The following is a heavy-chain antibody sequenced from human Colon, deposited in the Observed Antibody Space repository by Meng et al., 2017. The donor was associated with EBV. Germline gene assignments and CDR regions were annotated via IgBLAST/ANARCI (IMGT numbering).Heavy chain of an antibody. V-gene: IGHV4-4*02. D-gene: IGHD5-18*01. CDR3: ARGGYYSFDY. CDR2: IYHSGST. J-gene: IGHJ4*02. CDR1: GGSISSGYW. Sequence: VQLQESGPGLVNPSETLSLTCAVSGGSISSGYWWTWVRKSPGKGLEWIGEIYHSGSTNYNPSLKSRVTISVDKYKNQFSLKLTSVTAADTAVYYCARGGYYSFDYWGQRTLVTVSS.